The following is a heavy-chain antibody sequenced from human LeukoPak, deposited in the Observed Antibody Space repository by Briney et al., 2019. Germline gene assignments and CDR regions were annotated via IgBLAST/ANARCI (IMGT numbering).Heavy chain of an antibody. CDR1: GFTFSSYW. D-gene: IGHD4-17*01. J-gene: IGHJ4*02. CDR3: ARVGTTVTTREFDY. CDR2: ISSSSGYT. V-gene: IGHV3-21*05. Sequence: GGSLRLSCAASGFTFSSYWMSWVRQAPGKGLEWVSYISSSSGYTNYADSVKGRFTISRDNAKNSLYLQMNSLRAEDTAVYYCARVGTTVTTREFDYWGQGTLVTVSS.